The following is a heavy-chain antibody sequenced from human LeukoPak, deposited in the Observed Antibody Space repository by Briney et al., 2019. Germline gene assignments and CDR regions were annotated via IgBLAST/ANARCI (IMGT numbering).Heavy chain of an antibody. J-gene: IGHJ5*02. CDR1: GGSISSGGYS. CDR2: IYYSGST. CDR3: ATSSSSWNWFDP. Sequence: SQTLSLTCAVSGGSISSGGYSWSWIRQPPGKGLEWIGYIYYSGSTYYNPSLKSRVTISVDTSKNQFSLKLSSVTAADTAVYYCATSSSSWNWFDPWGQGTLVTVSS. V-gene: IGHV4-30-4*07. D-gene: IGHD6-13*01.